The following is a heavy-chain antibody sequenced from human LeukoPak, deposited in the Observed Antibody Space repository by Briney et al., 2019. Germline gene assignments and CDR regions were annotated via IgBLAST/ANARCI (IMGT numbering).Heavy chain of an antibody. CDR3: ARDSSTSYYYYYYGMDV. CDR2: ISAYNGNT. Sequence: ASVKVSCKASGYAFTSYGISWVRQAPGQGLEWMGWISAYNGNTNYAQKLQGRVTMTTDSSTGTAYMELRSLRSDDTAVYYCARDSSTSYYYYYYGMDVWGQGTTVTVSS. J-gene: IGHJ6*02. D-gene: IGHD2-2*01. CDR1: GYAFTSYG. V-gene: IGHV1-18*01.